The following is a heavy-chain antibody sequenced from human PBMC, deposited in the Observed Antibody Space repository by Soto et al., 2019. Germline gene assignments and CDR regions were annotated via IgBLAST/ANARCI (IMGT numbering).Heavy chain of an antibody. CDR2: ISGSGGST. V-gene: IGHV3-23*01. CDR3: AKPVAYGQAPFDY. Sequence: EVQLLESGGGLVQPGGSLRLSCAASGFTFSSYAMSWVRQAPGKGLEWVSAISGSGGSTYYADSVKGRFTISRDNSKHTLDLQMNSLRAEDTAVYYCAKPVAYGQAPFDYWGQGTLVTVSS. J-gene: IGHJ4*02. CDR1: GFTFSSYA. D-gene: IGHD4-17*01.